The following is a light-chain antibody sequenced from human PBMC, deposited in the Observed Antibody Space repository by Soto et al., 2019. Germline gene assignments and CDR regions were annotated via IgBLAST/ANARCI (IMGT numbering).Light chain of an antibody. CDR2: AAS. J-gene: IGKJ3*01. CDR1: QGISSY. V-gene: IGKV1-9*01. Sequence: DIQLTQSPSFLSASVGDRVTITCRASQGISSYLAWYQQKPGKAPKLLIYAASTLQSGVPSRFSGSGSGTEFTITISSLQPEDFATYYCQQLGTFGPRTKVDIK. CDR3: QQLGT.